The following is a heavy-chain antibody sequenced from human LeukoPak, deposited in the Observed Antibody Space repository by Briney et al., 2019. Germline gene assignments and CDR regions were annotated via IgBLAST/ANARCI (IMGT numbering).Heavy chain of an antibody. D-gene: IGHD6-13*01. CDR3: ARAAAAAGGQYFDY. V-gene: IGHV4-4*07. CDR1: GGSINNYL. J-gene: IGHJ4*02. CDR2: IYTNGDT. Sequence: SETLSLTCTVSGGSINNYLWSWIRQPAGQGVEWIGRIYTNGDTRYNPSLKSRVTLSVDTSKNQLSLKLTSMTAADTAVYYCARAAAAAGGQYFDYWGQGTLVTVSS.